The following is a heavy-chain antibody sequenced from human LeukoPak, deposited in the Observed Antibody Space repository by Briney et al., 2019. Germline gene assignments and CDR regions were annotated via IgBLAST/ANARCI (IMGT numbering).Heavy chain of an antibody. J-gene: IGHJ4*02. CDR1: GFTFSSYW. D-gene: IGHD6-13*01. CDR2: IKQDGSEK. CDR3: ARDRIAAAGIRTIYYFDY. V-gene: IGHV3-7*04. Sequence: PGESLRLSCAASGFTFSSYWMSWVRQAPGKGLEWVANIKQDGSEKYYVDSVKGRFTISRDNAKNSLYLQMNSLRAEDTAVYYCARDRIAAAGIRTIYYFDYWGQGTLVTVSS.